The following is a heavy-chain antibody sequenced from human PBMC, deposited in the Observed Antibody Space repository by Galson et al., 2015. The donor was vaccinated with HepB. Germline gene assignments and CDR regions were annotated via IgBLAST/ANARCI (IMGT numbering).Heavy chain of an antibody. CDR2: INQDGSRK. D-gene: IGHD6-13*01. CDR3: ATDPFSRTAY. Sequence: SLRLSCATSGFSFSNYWMSWVRQAPGKGLEWVANINQDGSRKNFVDSVKGRFTISRDNAKNSVFLQMNSLRVEDTALYYCATDPFSRTAYWCQGTLVTVSS. CDR1: GFSFSNYW. J-gene: IGHJ4*02. V-gene: IGHV3-7*03.